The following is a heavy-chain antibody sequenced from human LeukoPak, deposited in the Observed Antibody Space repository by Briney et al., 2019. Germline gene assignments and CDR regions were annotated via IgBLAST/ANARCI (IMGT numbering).Heavy chain of an antibody. Sequence: GGSLRLSCAASGFTFSNYAMSWVRQAPGKGLEWVSAISGSASSTYYADSVKGRFTISRDNAKNSLYLQMNSLRAEDTAVYYCARIAYDFWSGYYPTSFDYWGQGTLVTVSS. CDR1: GFTFSNYA. CDR2: ISGSASST. D-gene: IGHD3-3*01. J-gene: IGHJ4*02. V-gene: IGHV3-23*01. CDR3: ARIAYDFWSGYYPTSFDY.